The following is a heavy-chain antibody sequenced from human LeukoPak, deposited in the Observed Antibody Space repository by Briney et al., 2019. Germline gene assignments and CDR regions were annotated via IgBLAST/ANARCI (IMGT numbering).Heavy chain of an antibody. CDR2: ISGSGGST. J-gene: IGHJ4*02. V-gene: IGHV3-23*01. CDR3: AKGSSSGSFSVFDY. CDR1: GFTFSSYA. Sequence: GGSLRLSCAASGFTFSSYAMSWVRQAPGKGLEWVSGISGSGGSTYYADSVKGRFTTSRDNSKNTLYLQMNSLRAEDTAVYYCAKGSSSGSFSVFDYWGQGTLVPVSS. D-gene: IGHD3-10*01.